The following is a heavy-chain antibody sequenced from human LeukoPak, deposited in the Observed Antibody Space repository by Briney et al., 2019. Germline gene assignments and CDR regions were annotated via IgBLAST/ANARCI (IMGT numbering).Heavy chain of an antibody. CDR3: ARDGSSSSSGHY. J-gene: IGHJ4*02. CDR1: GYTFTSYD. V-gene: IGHV1-8*01. D-gene: IGHD6-6*01. Sequence: AASVKVSCKASGYTFTSYDINWVRQATGQGPEWMGWMNPNSGNTGYAQKFQGRVTMTRNTSISTAYMEPSSLRSEDTAVYYCARDGSSSSSGHYWGQGTLVTVSS. CDR2: MNPNSGNT.